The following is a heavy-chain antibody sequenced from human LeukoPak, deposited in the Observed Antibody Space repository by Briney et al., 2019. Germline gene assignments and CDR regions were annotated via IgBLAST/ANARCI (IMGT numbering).Heavy chain of an antibody. Sequence: GGSLRLSCAASGFIFSNYGMHWVRQAPGKGLEWVAFIRYDGSDEYYADSVKGRFTISRDNVQNTLYLHMNSLRAEDTAIFYCAKTAVTWFGESIDYWGQGTLVTVSS. V-gene: IGHV3-30*02. J-gene: IGHJ4*02. D-gene: IGHD3-10*01. CDR3: AKTAVTWFGESIDY. CDR2: IRYDGSDE. CDR1: GFIFSNYG.